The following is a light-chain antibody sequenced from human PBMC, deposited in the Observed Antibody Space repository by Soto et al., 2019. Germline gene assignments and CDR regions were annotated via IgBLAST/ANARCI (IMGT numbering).Light chain of an antibody. J-gene: IGKJ4*01. CDR3: QQFSSYPLT. V-gene: IGKV3-20*01. CDR2: DAS. CDR1: QTVRNNY. Sequence: EFVLTQSPGTLSLSPGERAPLSCRASQTVRNNYLAWYQQKPGQGPRLLIYDASSRATGIPDRFSGGGSGTDFTLTISRLEPEDFAVYYCQQFSSYPLTFGGGTKVDIK.